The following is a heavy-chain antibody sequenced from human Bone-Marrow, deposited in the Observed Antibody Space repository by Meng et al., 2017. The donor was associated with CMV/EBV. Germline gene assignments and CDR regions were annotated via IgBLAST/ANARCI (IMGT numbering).Heavy chain of an antibody. CDR3: ARDHNYYGSGSYYPFDY. CDR1: GFTFSSYW. V-gene: IGHV3-74*01. J-gene: IGHJ4*02. D-gene: IGHD3-10*01. CDR2: INSDGSST. Sequence: GGSLRLSCAASGFTFSSYWMHWVRQAPGKGLVWVSRINSDGSSTSYADSVKGRFTISRDNAKNTLYLQMNSLRAEDTAVYYCARDHNYYGSGSYYPFDYWGQGTLVTFSS.